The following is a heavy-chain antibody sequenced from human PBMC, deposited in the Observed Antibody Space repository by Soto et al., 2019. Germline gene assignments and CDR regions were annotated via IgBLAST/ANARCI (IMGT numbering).Heavy chain of an antibody. J-gene: IGHJ3*02. CDR3: ARGIFYGFDI. CDR2: IDHSGST. D-gene: IGHD3-9*01. CDR1: GVSISNPNW. Sequence: QVQLQESGPGVVKPSGTLSLTCAVSGVSISNPNWWAWVRQAPGKGLEWIGEIDHSGSTNYNPSLNSRVTISLDRSKNQFSLKLSSVAAADTAVYYCARGIFYGFDIWGQGTMVTVSS. V-gene: IGHV4-4*02.